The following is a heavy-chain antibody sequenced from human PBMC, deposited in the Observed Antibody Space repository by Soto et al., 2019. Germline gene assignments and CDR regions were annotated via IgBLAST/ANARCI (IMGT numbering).Heavy chain of an antibody. Sequence: QVQLQESGPGLVKPSETLSLTCSVSGGSISSYYWSWIRQPPGKGLEWIGYINNSGSTNYNPSLKGRVTISGDTSKNQISLKLSSVTAADTAVYYCARVYFDWLLEPNWFDPWGQGTRVTVSS. CDR1: GGSISSYY. J-gene: IGHJ5*02. V-gene: IGHV4-59*01. CDR3: ARVYFDWLLEPNWFDP. D-gene: IGHD3-9*01. CDR2: INNSGST.